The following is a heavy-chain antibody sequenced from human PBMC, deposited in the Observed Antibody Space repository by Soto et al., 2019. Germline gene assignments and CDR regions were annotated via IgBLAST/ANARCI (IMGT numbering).Heavy chain of an antibody. CDR3: IQSRCGGDCLQSYASYYYYGMDA. J-gene: IGHJ6*02. CDR2: IYWDDDK. D-gene: IGHD2-21*02. CDR1: GFSLSTSGVG. Sequence: ESGPTLVNPTQTLTLTCTFSGFSLSTSGVGVGWNRQPPGKALEWLALIYWDDDKRYSPSLKSRLTITKDTSKNQVVLTMTNMDPVDTATYYCIQSRCGGDCLQSYASYYYYGMDAWGQGTTVTVSS. V-gene: IGHV2-5*02.